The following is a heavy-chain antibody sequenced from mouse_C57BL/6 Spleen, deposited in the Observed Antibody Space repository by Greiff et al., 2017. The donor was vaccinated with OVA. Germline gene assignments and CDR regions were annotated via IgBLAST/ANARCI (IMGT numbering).Heavy chain of an antibody. D-gene: IGHD2-4*01. CDR2: IYTGDGDT. Sequence: VQLQQSGPELVKPGASVKISCKASGYAFSSSWMNWVKQRPGKGLEWIGRIYTGDGDTNYNGKFKGKATLTADKSSSTAYMQLSSLTSEDSAVYFCATDYAAWFAYWGQGTLVTVSA. CDR3: ATDYAAWFAY. J-gene: IGHJ3*01. V-gene: IGHV1-82*01. CDR1: GYAFSSSW.